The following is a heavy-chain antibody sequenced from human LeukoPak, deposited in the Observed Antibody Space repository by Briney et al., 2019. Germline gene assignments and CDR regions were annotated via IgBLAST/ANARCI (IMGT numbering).Heavy chain of an antibody. D-gene: IGHD5-12*01. V-gene: IGHV1-18*01. CDR3: ARLERYHLFSYMDV. CDR1: GFTFTAYG. CDR2: ISAYNGDT. Sequence: ASVKVSCKASGFTFTAYGINWMRQAPGQGLEWMGWISAYNGDTKYAQKVQGRVSMTTDTSTNTAYMEVRSLRADDTAVYYCARLERYHLFSYMDVWGKGTTVTVSS. J-gene: IGHJ6*03.